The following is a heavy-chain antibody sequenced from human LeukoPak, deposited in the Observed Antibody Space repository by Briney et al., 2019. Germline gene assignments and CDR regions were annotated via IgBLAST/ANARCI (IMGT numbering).Heavy chain of an antibody. Sequence: SETLSLTCTVSGGSMNSYYWSWIRQPPGKGLEWIGYIYYSGSTNSNSSLKSRVTLSVDTSKNQFSLQLKSVTAADTAVYYCARHYGTTGYFSSFFDHWGQGTLVTVSS. V-gene: IGHV4-59*01. D-gene: IGHD3-22*01. CDR1: GGSMNSYY. CDR3: ARHYGTTGYFSSFFDH. J-gene: IGHJ4*02. CDR2: IYYSGST.